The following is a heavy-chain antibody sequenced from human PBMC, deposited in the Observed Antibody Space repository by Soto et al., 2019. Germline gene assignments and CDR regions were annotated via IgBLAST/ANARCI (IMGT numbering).Heavy chain of an antibody. J-gene: IGHJ4*02. CDR2: ISGYNGNK. Sequence: QVQLVQSGAEVKKPGASVKVSCKASGYTFTNYGFSWVRQAPGQGLEWMGWISGYNGNKKYAQKLQGRLTMTTDTSTTTAYMELMSLRSDDTAVYYCARDASSSWGKGDYWGQGTLVTVSS. CDR1: GYTFTNYG. CDR3: ARDASSSWGKGDY. D-gene: IGHD6-13*01. V-gene: IGHV1-18*04.